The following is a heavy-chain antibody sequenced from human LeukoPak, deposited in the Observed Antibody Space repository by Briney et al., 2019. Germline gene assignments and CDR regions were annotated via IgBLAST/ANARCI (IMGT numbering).Heavy chain of an antibody. CDR2: TSGSGGST. CDR1: GFTFSSYA. J-gene: IGHJ4*02. Sequence: PGGSLRLSCAASGFTFSSYAMSWVRQAPGKGLEWVSATSGSGGSTYYADSVKGRFTISRDNSKNTLYLQMNSLRAEDTAVYYCAKEQRFYSGSYLGYWGQGTLVTVSS. V-gene: IGHV3-23*01. D-gene: IGHD1-26*01. CDR3: AKEQRFYSGSYLGY.